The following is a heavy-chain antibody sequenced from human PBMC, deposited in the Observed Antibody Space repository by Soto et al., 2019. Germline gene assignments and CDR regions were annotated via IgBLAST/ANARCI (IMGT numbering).Heavy chain of an antibody. J-gene: IGHJ6*02. Sequence: PGGSLRLSCAASGFTFSSYAMSWVRQAPGKGLECVSAISGSGGSTYYADSVKGRFTISRDNSKNTLYLQMNSLRAEDTAVYYCAKDSHYYDSSGYWGYDYYYYGMDVWGQGTTVTVSS. D-gene: IGHD3-22*01. CDR1: GFTFSSYA. CDR3: AKDSHYYDSSGYWGYDYYYYGMDV. V-gene: IGHV3-23*01. CDR2: ISGSGGST.